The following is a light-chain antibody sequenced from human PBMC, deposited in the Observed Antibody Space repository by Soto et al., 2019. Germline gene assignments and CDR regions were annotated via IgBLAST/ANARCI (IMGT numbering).Light chain of an antibody. CDR2: VNSDGSH. CDR1: SGHSSYA. Sequence: QSVLTQSSSASASLGASVNLTCTLSSGHSSYAIAWHQQQPEKGPRYLMKVNSDGSHIKGDEIPDRFSGSSSGAERYLTISSLQSEDEADYYCQTQRVFGGGTKLTVL. J-gene: IGLJ2*01. V-gene: IGLV4-69*01. CDR3: QTQRV.